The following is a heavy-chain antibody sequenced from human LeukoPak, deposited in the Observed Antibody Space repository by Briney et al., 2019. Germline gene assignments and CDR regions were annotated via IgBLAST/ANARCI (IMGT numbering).Heavy chain of an antibody. V-gene: IGHV3-30*03. CDR2: ISYDGSNK. CDR3: VRDFQWSLES. CDR1: GFTFSSYG. Sequence: GRSLRLSCAASGFTFSSYGMHWVRQAPGKGLEWVAVISYDGSNKYYADSVKGRFTISRDNAKSSLYLQLNDLRAEDTAVYYCVRDFQWSLESWGQGAPVTVSS. D-gene: IGHD1-1*01. J-gene: IGHJ5*02.